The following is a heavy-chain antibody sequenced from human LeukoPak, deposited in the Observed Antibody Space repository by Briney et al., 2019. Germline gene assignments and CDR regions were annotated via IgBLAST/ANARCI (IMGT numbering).Heavy chain of an antibody. CDR2: IFHSGST. CDR1: GGSISRSW. D-gene: IGHD6-13*01. V-gene: IGHV4-4*02. CDR3: ARAATYSSSGGNWFDP. Sequence: PSETLSLTCAVSGGSISRSWWSWVRQPPGKGLEWIGEIFHSGSTNYNPSLKSRVTISVDKSKNHFSLELSSVTAADTAVYYCARAATYSSSGGNWFDPWGQGTLVTVSS. J-gene: IGHJ5*02.